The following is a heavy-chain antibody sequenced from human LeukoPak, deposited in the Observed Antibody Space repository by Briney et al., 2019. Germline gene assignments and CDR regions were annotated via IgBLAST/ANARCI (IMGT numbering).Heavy chain of an antibody. CDR1: GFLFSGYG. V-gene: IGHV3-30*02. CDR2: IQYDGSKK. D-gene: IGHD4-17*01. J-gene: IGHJ6*02. CDR3: AKDLTLTTVRFGV. Sequence: PGGSLRLSCEASGFLFSGYGMHWVRQAPGKGLEWVAFIQYDGSKKYYADSVKGRFTISRDNSKNTLYLQMNSLRAEDTAVYYCAKDLTLTTVRFGVWGQGTTVTVSS.